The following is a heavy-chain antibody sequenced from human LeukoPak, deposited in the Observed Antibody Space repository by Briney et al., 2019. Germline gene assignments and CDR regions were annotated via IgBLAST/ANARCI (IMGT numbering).Heavy chain of an antibody. J-gene: IGHJ4*02. CDR1: GGSISSYY. V-gene: IGHV4-59*01. CDR3: ARVVRSSGWQSFFDY. CDR2: IYYSGST. Sequence: SETLSLTCTVSGGSISSYYWSWIRQPPGKGLEWIGYIYYSGSTNYNPSLKSRVTISVDTSKNQFSLKLSSVTAADTAVYYCARVVRSSGWQSFFDYWGQGTLVTVSS. D-gene: IGHD6-19*01.